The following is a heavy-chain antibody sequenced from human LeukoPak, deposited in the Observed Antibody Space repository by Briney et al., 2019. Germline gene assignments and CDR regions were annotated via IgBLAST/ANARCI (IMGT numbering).Heavy chain of an antibody. Sequence: PSETLSLTCAVSGGPISSGGYSWSWIRQPPGKGLEWIGYIYHSGSTYYNPSLKSRVTISVDRSKNQFSLRLSSVTAADTAVYYCASRADDFWSGEAWFDPWGQGTLVTVSS. CDR3: ASRADDFWSGEAWFDP. D-gene: IGHD3-3*01. CDR1: GGPISSGGYS. J-gene: IGHJ5*02. V-gene: IGHV4-30-2*01. CDR2: IYHSGST.